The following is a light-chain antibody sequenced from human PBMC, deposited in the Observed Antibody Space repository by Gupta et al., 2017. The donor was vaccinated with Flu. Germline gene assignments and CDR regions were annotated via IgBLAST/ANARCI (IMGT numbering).Light chain of an antibody. CDR2: AAS. J-gene: IGKJ1*01. Sequence: IQLTQSPSFLSASGGDRVTITCRASQGISSYLAWYQQKPVKAPKLLIYAASTLQSGVPSRFSGSGSRTDCTLPSSSLQPEDFATYNCPQQTFGQGTKVEIK. CDR3: PQQT. V-gene: IGKV1-9*01. CDR1: QGISSY.